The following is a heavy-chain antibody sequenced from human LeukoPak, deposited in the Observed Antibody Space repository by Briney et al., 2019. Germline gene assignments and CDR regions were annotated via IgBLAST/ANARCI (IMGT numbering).Heavy chain of an antibody. D-gene: IGHD3-22*01. CDR3: ARGYAYYYDSSGYCHP. CDR2: IWYDGSNK. Sequence: GGSLRLSCAASGFTFSSYGMHWVRQAPGKGLEWVAVIWYDGSNKYYADSVKGRFTISRDNSKNTLYLQMNSLRAEDTAVYYCARGYAYYYDSSGYCHPWGQGTLVTVSS. J-gene: IGHJ5*02. CDR1: GFTFSSYG. V-gene: IGHV3-33*01.